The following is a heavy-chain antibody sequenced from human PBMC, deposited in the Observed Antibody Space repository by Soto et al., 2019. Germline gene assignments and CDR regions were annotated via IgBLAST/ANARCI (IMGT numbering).Heavy chain of an antibody. CDR1: GFSFSNYA. J-gene: IGHJ4*02. CDR2: FGVDYVT. CDR3: AKAKGSFDHTGPDQ. Sequence: EVQLLESGGGLIQPGGSLRLSCATFGFSFSNYAMSWVRQAPGKGLEWVSGFGVDYVTYYADSVRGRFTISRDNSKNTLYLPMNSLRAEDTALYYCAKAKGSFDHTGPDQWGQGTLVTFSS. D-gene: IGHD2-8*02. V-gene: IGHV3-23*01.